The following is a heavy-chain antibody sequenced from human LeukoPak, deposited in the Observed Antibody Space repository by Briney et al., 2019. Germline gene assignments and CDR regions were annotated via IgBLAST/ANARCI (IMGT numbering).Heavy chain of an antibody. Sequence: GGSLRLSCAGSGFTFSRYAMSWVRQAPGKGLEWVSAISGSGGSTYYADSVKGRFTISRDNSKNTLYLQMNSLRAEDTAVYYCAKDLRVVSAVVTTIHYWGQGTLVTVSS. CDR2: ISGSGGST. D-gene: IGHD3-22*01. CDR3: AKDLRVVSAVVTTIHY. J-gene: IGHJ4*02. V-gene: IGHV3-23*01. CDR1: GFTFSRYA.